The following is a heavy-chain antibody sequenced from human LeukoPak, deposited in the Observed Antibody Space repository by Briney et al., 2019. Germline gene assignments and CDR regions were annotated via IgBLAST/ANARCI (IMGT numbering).Heavy chain of an antibody. V-gene: IGHV1-2*02. CDR1: GYTFTGYY. CDR3: ARDPRAISPWHYYDSSGYLYGTKNFWFDP. J-gene: IGHJ5*02. CDR2: INPNSGGT. Sequence: GASVKVSCKASGYTFTGYYMHWVRQAPGQGLEWMGWINPNSGGTNYAQKFQGRVTMTRDTSISTAYMELSRLRSDDTAVYYCARDPRAISPWHYYDSSGYLYGTKNFWFDPWGQETLVTVSS. D-gene: IGHD3-22*01.